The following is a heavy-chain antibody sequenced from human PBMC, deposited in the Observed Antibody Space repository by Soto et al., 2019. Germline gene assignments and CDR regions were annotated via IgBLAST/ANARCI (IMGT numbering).Heavy chain of an antibody. CDR1: GFTFSDYY. CDR2: ISSSGSTI. CDR3: ARIPGVQGDYYYYMDV. D-gene: IGHD1-1*01. Sequence: GESLKISCAASGFTFSDYYMSWIRQAPGKGLEWVSYISSSGSTIYYTDSVKGRFTISRDNAKNSLYLQMNSLRAEDTAVYYCARIPGVQGDYYYYMDVWGKGTTVTVSS. J-gene: IGHJ6*03. V-gene: IGHV3-11*01.